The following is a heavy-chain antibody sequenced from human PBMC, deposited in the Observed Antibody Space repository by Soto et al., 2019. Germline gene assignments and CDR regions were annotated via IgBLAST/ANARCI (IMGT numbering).Heavy chain of an antibody. CDR3: AREETAWPLAYGLDV. CDR1: GFTFSNYY. CDR2: IRSGRDT. V-gene: IGHV3-21*01. D-gene: IGHD2-21*02. J-gene: IGHJ6*02. Sequence: PGGSLRLSCAVSGFTFSNYYIHWVRQAPGKGLEWVSSIRSGRDTFYADSVKGRFSISRDDATSSVSLQMNRLRGEDTAVYFCAREETAWPLAYGLDVWGQGTTVTVSS.